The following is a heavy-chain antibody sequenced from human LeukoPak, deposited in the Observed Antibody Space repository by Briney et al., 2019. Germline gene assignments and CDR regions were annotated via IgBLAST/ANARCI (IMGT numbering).Heavy chain of an antibody. CDR3: ARARDFGVVTDYFDY. Sequence: ASVKVSCKASGYTFTSYYMHWVRQAPGQGLEWMGIINPSGGSTSYAQKFQGRVTMTRDTSTSTVYMELSSLRSEDTAVYYCARARDFGVVTDYFDYWGQGTLVTVSS. J-gene: IGHJ4*02. D-gene: IGHD3-3*01. CDR1: GYTFTSYY. CDR2: INPSGGST. V-gene: IGHV1-46*01.